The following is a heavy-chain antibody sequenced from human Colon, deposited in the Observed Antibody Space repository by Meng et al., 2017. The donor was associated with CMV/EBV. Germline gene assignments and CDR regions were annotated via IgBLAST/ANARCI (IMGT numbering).Heavy chain of an antibody. V-gene: IGHV3-49*04. CDR1: GFTFGDYA. CDR2: ITSKRYGGTP. D-gene: IGHD1-14*01. Sequence: GESLKISCTASGFTFGDYAVIWVRQAPGKGLEWVAFITSKRYGGTPEYAASVKGRFTISRDDSKSIAYLQMNSLRTEDTAVYYCTRVGTLRQHHFDYWGQGALVTVS. CDR3: TRVGTLRQHHFDY. J-gene: IGHJ4*02.